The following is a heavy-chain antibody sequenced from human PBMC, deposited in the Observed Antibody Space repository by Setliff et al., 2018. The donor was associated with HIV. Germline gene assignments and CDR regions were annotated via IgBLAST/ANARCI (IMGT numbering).Heavy chain of an antibody. Sequence: PGGSLRLSCAASGFTFKHYWMHWVRQAPGKGLEWVAVMSTGGDIKIYADSVKGRFTISRDNSKNTLFLQMNSLRPEDTATYYCVRDPIEGYPDYFDYWGQGTLVTVSS. CDR2: MSTGGDIK. D-gene: IGHD1-26*01. V-gene: IGHV3-30*03. CDR3: VRDPIEGYPDYFDY. J-gene: IGHJ4*02. CDR1: GFTFKHYW.